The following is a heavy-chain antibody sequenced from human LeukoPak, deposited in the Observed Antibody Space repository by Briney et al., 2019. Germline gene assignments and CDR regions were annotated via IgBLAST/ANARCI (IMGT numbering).Heavy chain of an antibody. CDR1: GFTFDDYA. CDR3: AKDNGSRIIYNWFDP. J-gene: IGHJ5*02. D-gene: IGHD2-15*01. V-gene: IGHV3-9*01. CDR2: ISWNSGSI. Sequence: PGGSLRLSCAASGFTFDDYAMHWVRHAPGKGLESVSGISWNSGSIGYADSVKGRFTISRDNAKNSLYLQMNSQRAEDTALYYCAKDNGSRIIYNWFDPWGQGTLVTVSS.